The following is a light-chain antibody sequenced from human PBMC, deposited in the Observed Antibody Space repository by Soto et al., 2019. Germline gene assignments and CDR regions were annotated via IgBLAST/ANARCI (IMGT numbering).Light chain of an antibody. CDR2: GNS. V-gene: IGLV1-40*01. Sequence: QSALTQPPSVSGAPGQRVTISCTGSSSNIGAGYDVHWYQQLPGTAPKLLIYGNSNRPSGVPDRFSGSKSGTSASLAITGLQAEDAADYYCQSYDSSLSGYLVFGGGTKLTVL. CDR1: SSNIGAGYD. J-gene: IGLJ2*01. CDR3: QSYDSSLSGYLV.